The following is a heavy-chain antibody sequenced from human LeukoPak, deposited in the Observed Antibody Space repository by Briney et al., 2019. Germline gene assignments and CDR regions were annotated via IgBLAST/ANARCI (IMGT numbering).Heavy chain of an antibody. CDR1: GYTFTGYC. CDR2: INPNSGGT. CDR3: ASPLGYFYDSSGVAAFDI. V-gene: IGHV1-2*06. D-gene: IGHD3-22*01. Sequence: ASVKVSCKASGYTFTGYCMHWVRQAPGQGLEWMGRINPNSGGTNYAQKFQGRVTMTRDTSISTAYMELSRLRSDDTAVYYCASPLGYFYDSSGVAAFDIWGQGTMVTVSS. J-gene: IGHJ3*02.